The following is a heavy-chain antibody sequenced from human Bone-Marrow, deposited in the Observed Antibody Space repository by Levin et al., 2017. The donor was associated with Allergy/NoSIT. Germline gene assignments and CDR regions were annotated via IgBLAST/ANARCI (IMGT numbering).Heavy chain of an antibody. D-gene: IGHD2-15*01. V-gene: IGHV3-74*01. CDR2: INNDGSRT. CDR1: EFTFSDYW. Sequence: PGGSLRLSCAASEFTFSDYWMHWVRQAPGKGLVWVSHINNDGSRTNYADSVKGRFTISRDNAKNTLYLQMNSLRAEDTAVYYCARGYWYCSGGSCHSVDYWGQGTLVTVSS. J-gene: IGHJ4*02. CDR3: ARGYWYCSGGSCHSVDY.